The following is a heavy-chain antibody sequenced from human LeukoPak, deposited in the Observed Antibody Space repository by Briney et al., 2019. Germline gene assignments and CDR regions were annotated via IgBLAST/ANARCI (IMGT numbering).Heavy chain of an antibody. CDR1: GFTFSSNY. CDR2: IISKVDGGTA. D-gene: IGHD2/OR15-2a*01. J-gene: IGHJ4*02. CDR3: TTSGGTTTRFVDY. V-gene: IGHV3-15*01. Sequence: GGSLRLSCAASGFTFSSNYMSWVRQAPGKGLEWVGRIISKVDGGTADYAAPVKGRFTISRDDSKNTVYLQMNSLKTEDTAVYYCTTSGGTTTRFVDYWGQGNLVSVSS.